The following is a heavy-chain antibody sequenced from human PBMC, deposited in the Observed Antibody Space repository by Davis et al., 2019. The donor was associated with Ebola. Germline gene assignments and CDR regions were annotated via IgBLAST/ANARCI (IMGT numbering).Heavy chain of an antibody. CDR1: GFSFSGYT. CDR2: ISSGSSYI. CDR3: AREGKYRDESRTFDY. V-gene: IGHV3-21*01. J-gene: IGHJ4*02. Sequence: GGSLRLSCAASGFSFSGYTMNWVRQAPGKGLEWVSYISSGSSYIYYADSVKGRFTISRDNAKNSLYLQMNSLRAEDTAVYYCAREGKYRDESRTFDYWGQGTLVTVS. D-gene: IGHD2-2*01.